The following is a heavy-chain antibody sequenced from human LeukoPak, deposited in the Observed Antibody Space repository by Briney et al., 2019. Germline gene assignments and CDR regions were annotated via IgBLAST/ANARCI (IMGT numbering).Heavy chain of an antibody. V-gene: IGHV4-39*02. J-gene: IGHJ6*03. D-gene: IGHD2-2*01. Sequence: SETLSLTCTVSGGSISSSDYYWGWIRQPPGKGLEWIGSIYYSGSTYYNPSLKSRVTISVDTSKNQFSLKLSSVTAADTAVYYCAREILPAAPYYYYYYMDVWGKGTTVTVSS. CDR3: AREILPAAPYYYYYYMDV. CDR1: GGSISSSDYY. CDR2: IYYSGST.